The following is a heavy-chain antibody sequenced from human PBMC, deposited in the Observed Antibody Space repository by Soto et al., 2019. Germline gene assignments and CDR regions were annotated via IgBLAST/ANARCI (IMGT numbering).Heavy chain of an antibody. V-gene: IGHV3-9*01. CDR3: AKEVWAGSGYYYGMDV. D-gene: IGHD3-16*01. J-gene: IGHJ6*02. CDR1: GFTFDDYA. CDR2: ISWNNGSI. Sequence: PGGSLRLSCAASGFTFDDYAMHWVRQAPGKGLEWVSGISWNNGSIGYADSVKGRFTISRDNSKNTLYLQMNSLRAEDTAVYYCAKEVWAGSGYYYGMDVWGQGTTVTVSS.